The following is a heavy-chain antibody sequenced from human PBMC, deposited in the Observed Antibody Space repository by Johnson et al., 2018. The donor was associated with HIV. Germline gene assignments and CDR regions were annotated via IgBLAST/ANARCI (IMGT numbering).Heavy chain of an antibody. Sequence: QVQLVESGGDVVQPGRSLRLSCAASGFTSSTSVLHWVRQAPGKGLEWVSVISHDASHIFYADSVTGRFTISKDDSKNTLYLQMKSLRAEDTAVYYCARDLFVLYVPGDAFAIWGQGTMVTVSS. CDR2: ISHDASHI. V-gene: IGHV3-30*04. J-gene: IGHJ3*02. CDR1: GFTSSTSV. CDR3: ARDLFVLYVPGDAFAI. D-gene: IGHD3-16*01.